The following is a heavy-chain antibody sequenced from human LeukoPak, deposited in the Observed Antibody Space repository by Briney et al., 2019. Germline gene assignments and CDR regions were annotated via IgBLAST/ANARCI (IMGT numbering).Heavy chain of an antibody. CDR1: GYTFTSYD. Sequence: GASVKVSCKASGYTFTSYDINWVRQATGQGLEWMGWMNPNSGNTGYAQKFQGRVTMSRNTSISTAYMELRSLRSDDTAVYYCARSGYSYGKAVDYWGQGTLVTVSS. J-gene: IGHJ4*02. CDR2: MNPNSGNT. D-gene: IGHD5-18*01. CDR3: ARSGYSYGKAVDY. V-gene: IGHV1-8*01.